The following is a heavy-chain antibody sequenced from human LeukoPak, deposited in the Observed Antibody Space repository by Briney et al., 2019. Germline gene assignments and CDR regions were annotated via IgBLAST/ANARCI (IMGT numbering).Heavy chain of an antibody. CDR3: ARGLTIFGVVNDAFDI. V-gene: IGHV3-74*03. CDR1: GFTFSSYW. CDR2: INSDGSST. Sequence: PGGSLRLSCAASGFTFSSYWMHWVRQAPGKGLVWVSLINSDGSSTTYADSVKGRFTISRDNAKNTLYLQMKSLRAEDTAVYYCARGLTIFGVVNDAFDIWGQGTMVTVSS. J-gene: IGHJ3*02. D-gene: IGHD3-3*01.